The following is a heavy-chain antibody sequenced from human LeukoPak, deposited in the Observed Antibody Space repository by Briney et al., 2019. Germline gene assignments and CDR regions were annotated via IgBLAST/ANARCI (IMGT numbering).Heavy chain of an antibody. CDR3: AKGIYSSGWSYFDY. CDR2: LSGSGITT. J-gene: IGHJ4*01. CDR1: VFTFINSA. Sequence: PGGSLRLSCAPSVFTFINSAMSWVRQAPGKGLGWVSTLSGSGITTYYADSVKGRFTISRDNSKNTLYLQMNSLRAEDTAVYYCAKGIYSSGWSYFDYWGHGTLVTVSS. V-gene: IGHV3-23*01. D-gene: IGHD6-19*01.